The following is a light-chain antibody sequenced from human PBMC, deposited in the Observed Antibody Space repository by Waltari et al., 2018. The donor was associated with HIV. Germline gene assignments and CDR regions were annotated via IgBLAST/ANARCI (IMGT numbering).Light chain of an antibody. CDR3: QQYYSTPRT. J-gene: IGKJ1*01. V-gene: IGKV4-1*01. CDR1: QSVLYSSNNKNY. CDR2: WAS. Sequence: SVMPQALDSLAVSLGDRATINCKSSQSVLYSSNNKNYVAWYQQKPGQPPKLLIYWASTRESGVPDRFSGSGSGTDFTLTISSLQAEDVAVYYCQQYYSTPRTFGQGTKVEIK.